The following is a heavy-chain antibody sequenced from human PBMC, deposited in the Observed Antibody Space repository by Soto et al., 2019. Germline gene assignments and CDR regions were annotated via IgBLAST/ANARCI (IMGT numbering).Heavy chain of an antibody. V-gene: IGHV3-23*01. J-gene: IGHJ4*02. Sequence: QPGGSLRLSCAASGFTFSNNAMTWVRQAPGKGLEWVSAISSGGGNTYYADSVKGRFTISRDNSKNTLYLQMNSLRAEDTAVYYCAKLLAGKFSDNWGQGSLVTVSS. CDR2: ISSGGGNT. CDR1: GFTFSNNA. CDR3: AKLLAGKFSDN.